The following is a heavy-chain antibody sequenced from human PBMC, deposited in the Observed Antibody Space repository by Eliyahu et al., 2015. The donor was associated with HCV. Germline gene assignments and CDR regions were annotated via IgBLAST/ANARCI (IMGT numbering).Heavy chain of an antibody. D-gene: IGHD2-2*01. CDR3: AGIGYCSTTSCVP. CDR2: IYYSGST. CDR1: GGSISSSSYY. J-gene: IGHJ5*02. V-gene: IGHV4-39*01. Sequence: QLQLQESGPGLVKPSETLSLTCTVSGGSISSSSYYWGWIRQPPGKGLEWIGSIYYSGSTYYNPSLKSRVSISVDTSKNQFSLKLSSVTAADTAVYFCAGIGYCSTTSCVPWGQGTLVTVSS.